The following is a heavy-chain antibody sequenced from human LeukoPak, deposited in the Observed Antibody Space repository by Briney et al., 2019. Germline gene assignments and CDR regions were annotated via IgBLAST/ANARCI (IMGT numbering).Heavy chain of an antibody. V-gene: IGHV3-21*01. CDR3: ARDHYSSYNWFDP. CDR1: GFTFSSYS. Sequence: GGSLRLSCAASGFTFSSYSMNWVRQAPGKGLEWVSSISSSSSYIYYADSVKGRFTISRDNAKNSLYLQMNSLRAEDTAVYYCARDHYSSYNWFDPWGQGTLVTVSS. CDR2: ISSSSSYI. J-gene: IGHJ5*02. D-gene: IGHD4-11*01.